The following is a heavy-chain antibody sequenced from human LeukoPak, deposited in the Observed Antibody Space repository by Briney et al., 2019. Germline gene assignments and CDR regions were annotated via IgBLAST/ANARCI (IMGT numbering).Heavy chain of an antibody. CDR2: IYYSGST. Sequence: SETLSLTCTVSGGSISSYYWSWIRQPPGKGLEWIGYIYYSGSTNYNPSLKSRVTISVDTSKNQFSLKLSPVTAADTAVYYCARSYSSSSGFAEYFQHWGQGTLVTVSS. CDR3: ARSYSSSSGFAEYFQH. V-gene: IGHV4-59*01. CDR1: GGSISSYY. J-gene: IGHJ1*01. D-gene: IGHD6-6*01.